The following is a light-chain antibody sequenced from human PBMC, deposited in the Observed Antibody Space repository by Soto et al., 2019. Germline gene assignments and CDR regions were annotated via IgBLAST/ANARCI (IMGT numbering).Light chain of an antibody. CDR3: QQYNNWPPIT. CDR1: QSVGNN. Sequence: EIVMSQSPATLSVSPGARATPSCRASQSVGNNLAWYQQKPGQAPRLLIYGASPRATGIPASFSGRGSGTDFTLTMSSLQSEDFAVYFCQQYNNWPPITFGQGTRLEI. J-gene: IGKJ5*01. CDR2: GAS. V-gene: IGKV3-15*01.